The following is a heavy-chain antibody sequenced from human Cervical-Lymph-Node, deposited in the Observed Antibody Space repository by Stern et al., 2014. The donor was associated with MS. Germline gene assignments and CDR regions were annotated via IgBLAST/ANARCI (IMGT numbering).Heavy chain of an antibody. Sequence: VPLVESGGGVVQPGRSLRLSCAASGFSFSAYGMHWVRQTPGKGLEGVAVTSYDGSNKDDADSVKGRFTISRDNSKNTLYLQMNRLSAEDTAVYYCAKDRVGYYYGMDVWGQGTTVTVSS. CDR2: TSYDGSNK. J-gene: IGHJ6*02. V-gene: IGHV3-30*18. CDR1: GFSFSAYG. D-gene: IGHD3-10*01. CDR3: AKDRVGYYYGMDV.